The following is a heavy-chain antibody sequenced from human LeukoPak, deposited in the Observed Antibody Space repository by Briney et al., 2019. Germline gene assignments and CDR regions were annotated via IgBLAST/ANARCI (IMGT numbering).Heavy chain of an antibody. Sequence: ASVKVSCKASGYTFTSYYMHWVRQAPGQGLEWMGIINPSGGSTSYAQKFQGRVTMTRDTSTSTVYMELSSLRSEDTAVYYCARDLNKYQLLSWFDPWGQGTLVTVS. CDR3: ARDLNKYQLLSWFDP. J-gene: IGHJ5*02. D-gene: IGHD2-2*01. V-gene: IGHV1-46*01. CDR2: INPSGGST. CDR1: GYTFTSYY.